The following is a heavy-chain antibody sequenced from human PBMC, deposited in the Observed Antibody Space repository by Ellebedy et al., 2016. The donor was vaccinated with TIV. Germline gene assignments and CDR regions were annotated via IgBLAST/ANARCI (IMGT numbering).Heavy chain of an antibody. J-gene: IGHJ4*02. CDR1: GDSFANYW. CDR2: IYPDDSET. D-gene: IGHD5-24*01. CDR3: ARGLTQLRFEY. V-gene: IGHV5-51*01. Sequence: ASVKVSCKDSGDSFANYWIGWVRQMPGKGLEWMGIIYPDDSETKYSPSFQGQVTISADKSISTAYLQWSSLKASDSAIYYCARGLTQLRFEYWGQGTLVAVSS.